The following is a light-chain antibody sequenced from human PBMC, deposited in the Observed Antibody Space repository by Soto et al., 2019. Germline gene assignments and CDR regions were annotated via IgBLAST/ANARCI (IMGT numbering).Light chain of an antibody. CDR2: DVT. CDR1: SSDVGAFNY. J-gene: IGLJ1*01. V-gene: IGLV2-14*03. Sequence: QSVLTQPASVSGSPGQSISISCIGTSSDVGAFNYVSWYQHHPGKAPQLIIYDVTSRPSGVSNRFSASKSGNTASLTISGLQAEDEADYYCSSYTTSNTEVFGTGTRVTGL. CDR3: SSYTTSNTEV.